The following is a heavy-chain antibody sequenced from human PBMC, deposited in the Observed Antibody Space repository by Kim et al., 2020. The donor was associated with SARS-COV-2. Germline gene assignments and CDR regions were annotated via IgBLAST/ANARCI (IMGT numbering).Heavy chain of an antibody. CDR2: INPSGGST. Sequence: SYYMHWVRQAPGQVLEWMGIINPSGGSTSYEQKFQGRVTMTRDTSTSTVYMELSSLRSEDTAVYYCARGRGIRFGELFDPLWFDPWGQGTLAT. CDR3: ARGRGIRFGELFDPLWFDP. J-gene: IGHJ5*02. D-gene: IGHD3-10*01. CDR1: SYY. V-gene: IGHV1-46*01.